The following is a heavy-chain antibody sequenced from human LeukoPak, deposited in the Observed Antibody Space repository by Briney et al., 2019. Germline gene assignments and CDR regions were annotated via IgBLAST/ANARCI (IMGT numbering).Heavy chain of an antibody. Sequence: SETLSLTCTVSGGSISSHYWSWIRQPPGKGLEWIGYMYYSGSTKYNSSLKSRVTISVDTSKNQFSLKLSPVTAADTAVYYCARNGAVDWDAEYAFDIWGQGTWVTVSS. D-gene: IGHD3/OR15-3a*01. V-gene: IGHV4-59*11. J-gene: IGHJ3*02. CDR2: MYYSGST. CDR3: ARNGAVDWDAEYAFDI. CDR1: GGSISSHY.